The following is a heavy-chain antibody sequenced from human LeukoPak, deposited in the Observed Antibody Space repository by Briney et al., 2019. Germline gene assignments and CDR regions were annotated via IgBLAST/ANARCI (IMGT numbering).Heavy chain of an antibody. Sequence: PGGSLRLSCAASEFTFSSFAMTWVRQAPGKGLEWVSSISGSGDSTYYADSVKGRFTISRDNSKDTLFLQMSSLTAEDTAVYYCAKDMVGTVADYSDYWGQGTLVTVSS. CDR3: AKDMVGTVADYSDY. D-gene: IGHD3-10*01. CDR2: ISGSGDST. J-gene: IGHJ4*02. V-gene: IGHV3-23*01. CDR1: EFTFSSFA.